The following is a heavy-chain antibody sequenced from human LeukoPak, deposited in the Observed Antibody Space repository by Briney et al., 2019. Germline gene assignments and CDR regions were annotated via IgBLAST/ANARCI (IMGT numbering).Heavy chain of an antibody. CDR3: ARDYRSGGYPHYYYGMDV. J-gene: IGHJ6*04. Sequence: GGSLRLSCAASGFTVSSNYMSWVRQAPGKGPEWVSVIYSGGSTYYADSVKGRFTISRDNSKNTLYLQMNSLRAEDTAVYYCARDYRSGGYPHYYYGMDVWGKGTTVTVPS. CDR2: IYSGGST. V-gene: IGHV3-66*01. D-gene: IGHD6-19*01. CDR1: GFTVSSNY.